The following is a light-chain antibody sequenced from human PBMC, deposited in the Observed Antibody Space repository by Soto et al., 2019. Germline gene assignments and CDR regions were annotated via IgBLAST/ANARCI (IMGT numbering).Light chain of an antibody. CDR2: AAS. CDR3: QQYYSSPRLT. Sequence: DILMTQSPSSLSASVGDRVTITCRTSQKIHTYLNWYQQKPGKAPKLLIYAASSLHSGVPGRFSGSGFETDFTLTISSLQPEDSAIYYCQQYYSSPRLTFGGGTKVEIK. CDR1: QKIHTY. J-gene: IGKJ4*01. V-gene: IGKV1-39*01.